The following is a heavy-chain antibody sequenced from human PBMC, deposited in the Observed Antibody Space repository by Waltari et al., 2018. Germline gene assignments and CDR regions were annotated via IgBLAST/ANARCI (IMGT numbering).Heavy chain of an antibody. V-gene: IGHV4-59*01. J-gene: IGHJ4*02. Sequence: QVQLQESGPGLVKPSETLSLTCTVSGGSISSYYWSWIRQPPGKGLEWIGYIYYSGSTNYNPSLKSRVTISVDTSKNQFSLKLSSVTAADTAVYYCARSGIAAAGTVVQWGQGTLVTVSS. D-gene: IGHD6-13*01. CDR2: IYYSGST. CDR1: GGSISSYY. CDR3: ARSGIAAAGTVVQ.